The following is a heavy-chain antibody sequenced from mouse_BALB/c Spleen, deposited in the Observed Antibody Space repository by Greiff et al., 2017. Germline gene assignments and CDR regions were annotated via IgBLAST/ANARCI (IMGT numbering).Heavy chain of an antibody. CDR3: TRGYYGSPYYYAMDY. CDR2: INPSTGYT. V-gene: IGHV1-7*01. Sequence: QVQLQQSGADLVKPGASVKMSCTASGYTFTSYWMHWVKQRPGQGLEWIGYINPSTGYTEYNQKFKDKATLTADKSTSTAYMQLSSLTSEDSAVYYCTRGYYGSPYYYAMDYWGQGTSVTVSS. J-gene: IGHJ4*01. D-gene: IGHD1-1*01. CDR1: GYTFTSYW.